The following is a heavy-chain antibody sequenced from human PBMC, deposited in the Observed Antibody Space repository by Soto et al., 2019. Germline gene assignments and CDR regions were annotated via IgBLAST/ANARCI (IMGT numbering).Heavy chain of an antibody. Sequence: GGSLRLSCAASGFTFSSYSMNWVRQAPGKGLEWVSSIINISSYIYYVVSVKGRFTISRDNAKNSLYLQMNSLRAEDTAVYYCATLGYCSSTSCHNWFDPWGQGTLVTVSS. V-gene: IGHV3-21*06. CDR2: IINISSYI. CDR1: GFTFSSYS. D-gene: IGHD2-2*01. J-gene: IGHJ5*02. CDR3: ATLGYCSSTSCHNWFDP.